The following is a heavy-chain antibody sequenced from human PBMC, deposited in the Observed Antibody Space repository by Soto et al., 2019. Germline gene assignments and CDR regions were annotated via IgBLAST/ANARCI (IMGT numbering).Heavy chain of an antibody. V-gene: IGHV1-69*02. CDR2: IIPILGIA. Sequence: QVQLVQSGAEVKKPGSSVKVSCKASGGTFSSYTISWVRQAPGQGLEWMGRIIPILGIANYAQKFQGRVTITADNSTSTAYMELSSLRSEDTAVYYCARNLELWFDPWGQGTLVTVSS. CDR1: GGTFSSYT. J-gene: IGHJ5*02. CDR3: ARNLELWFDP. D-gene: IGHD1-26*01.